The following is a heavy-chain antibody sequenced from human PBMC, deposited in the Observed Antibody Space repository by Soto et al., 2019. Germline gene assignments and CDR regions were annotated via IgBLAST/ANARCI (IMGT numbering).Heavy chain of an antibody. V-gene: IGHV3-33*01. J-gene: IGHJ6*02. CDR3: AREHWFAVAGLDYFGMDV. CDR2: IWYDGSNK. CDR1: GFTFSSYG. Sequence: PGGSLRLSCAASGFTFSSYGMHWVRQAPGKGLGWVAVIWYDGSNKYYADSVKGRFTISRDNSKNTLYLQMNSLRAEDTAVYYCAREHWFAVAGLDYFGMDVWGQGTTVTVSS. D-gene: IGHD6-19*01.